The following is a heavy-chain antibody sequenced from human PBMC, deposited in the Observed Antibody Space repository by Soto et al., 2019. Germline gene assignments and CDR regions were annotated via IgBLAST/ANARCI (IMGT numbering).Heavy chain of an antibody. Sequence: EVQLVESGGGLIQPGGSLRLSCAVSGFTVSNNYMSWVRQAPGKGLEGVSVIYSGGYTAYGDSVKGRFTISRDNSKNTPYIQKKSLGAEEPAVFYWAPRAGGGGYWGQGTLVTVSS. CDR2: IYSGGYT. J-gene: IGHJ4*02. D-gene: IGHD3-10*01. V-gene: IGHV3-53*01. CDR1: GFTVSNNY. CDR3: APRAGGGGY.